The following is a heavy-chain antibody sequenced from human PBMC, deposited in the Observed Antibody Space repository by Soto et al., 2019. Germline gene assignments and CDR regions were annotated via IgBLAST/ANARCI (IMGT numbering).Heavy chain of an antibody. CDR1: GFTVSSNY. CDR3: AKSGPTNYFDF. V-gene: IGHV3-53*01. CDR2: TYTVGNA. J-gene: IGHJ4*01. Sequence: GGSLRLSCAASGFTVSSNYMCWVRQAPGKGLEWVSITYTVGNAYYADSVKGRFTVSRDNSKNTLYLQMNSLRAEDTAEYYCAKSGPTNYFDFWGHGTLVTVSS. D-gene: IGHD1-26*01.